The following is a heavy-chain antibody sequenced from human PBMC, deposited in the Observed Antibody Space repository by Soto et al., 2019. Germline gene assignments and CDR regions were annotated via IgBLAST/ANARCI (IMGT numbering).Heavy chain of an antibody. J-gene: IGHJ4*02. V-gene: IGHV1-18*01. CDR2: ISAYNGNT. CDR1: GYTFTSYG. Sequence: GASVKVSCKASGYTFTSYGISWVRQAPGQGLERMGWISAYNGNTNYAQKLQGRVTMTTDTSTSTAYMELRSLRSDDTAVYYCARGPLSVCSSTSCYTHSDYWGQGTLVTVSS. D-gene: IGHD2-2*02. CDR3: ARGPLSVCSSTSCYTHSDY.